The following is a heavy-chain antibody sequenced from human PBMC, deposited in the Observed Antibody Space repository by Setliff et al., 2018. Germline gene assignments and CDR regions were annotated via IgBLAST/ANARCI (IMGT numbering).Heavy chain of an antibody. CDR1: GFTFSDYY. CDR3: ARASYSSSWTYFDY. D-gene: IGHD6-13*01. V-gene: IGHV3-11*04. CDR2: ISSSGSTI. J-gene: IGHJ4*02. Sequence: GGSLSLSCAASGFTFSDYYMSWIRQAPGKGLEWVSYISSSGSTIYYADSVKGRFTISRDNAKNSLYLQMNSLRAEDTAVYYCARASYSSSWTYFDYWGQGTLVTVSS.